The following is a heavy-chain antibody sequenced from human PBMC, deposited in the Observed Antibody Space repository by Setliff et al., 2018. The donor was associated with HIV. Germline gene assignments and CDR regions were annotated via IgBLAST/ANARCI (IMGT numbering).Heavy chain of an antibody. Sequence: GASVKVSCKASGYTFTDYFVHWVRQAPGQGLEWMGWINPNSGGTNYAQKFQGRVTMTRDTSISTAYMELSRLRYDDTAIYYCARDPFLWEVTPPWGQGTLVTVSS. CDR3: ARDPFLWEVTPP. D-gene: IGHD3-10*01. V-gene: IGHV1-2*02. CDR1: GYTFTDYF. J-gene: IGHJ5*02. CDR2: INPNSGGT.